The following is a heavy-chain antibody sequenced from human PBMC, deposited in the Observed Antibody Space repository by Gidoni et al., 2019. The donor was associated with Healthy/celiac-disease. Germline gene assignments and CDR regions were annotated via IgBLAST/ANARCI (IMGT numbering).Heavy chain of an antibody. J-gene: IGHJ4*02. CDR3: AKDVLRFLEWPKVD. CDR1: GFTFSSYA. Sequence: EVQLLESGGGLVQPGGSMRLSCAASGFTFSSYAMSWVRQAPGKGLECGSAISGSVGSTSYADSVTGRFTISRDNSKNTLYLQRNSLRAEDTAVYYCAKDVLRFLEWPKVDWGQGTLVTVSS. V-gene: IGHV3-23*01. CDR2: ISGSVGST. D-gene: IGHD3-3*01.